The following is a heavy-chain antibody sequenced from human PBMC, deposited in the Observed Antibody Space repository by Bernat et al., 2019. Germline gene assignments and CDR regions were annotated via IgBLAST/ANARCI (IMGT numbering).Heavy chain of an antibody. CDR2: IIPIFGTA. V-gene: IGHV1-69*06. J-gene: IGHJ3*02. Sequence: QVQLVQSGAEVKKPGSSVKVSCKASGGTFSSYAISWVRQAPGQGLEWMGGIIPIFGTANYAQKFQGRVTITADKSTSTAYMELSSLRSEDTAVYYCARGGMATGSRGPGNKDALEIWGQGTRVTV. CDR1: GGTFSSYA. CDR3: ARGGMATGSRGPGNKDALEI. D-gene: IGHD5-12*01.